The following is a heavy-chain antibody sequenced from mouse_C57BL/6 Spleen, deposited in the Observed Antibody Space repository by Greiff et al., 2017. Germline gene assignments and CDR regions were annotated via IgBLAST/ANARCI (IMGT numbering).Heavy chain of an antibody. CDR1: GYTFTSYW. CDR2: INPSNGGT. CDR3: ARERSNYGNYPYYAMDY. D-gene: IGHD2-1*01. Sequence: VQLQQSGTELVKPGASVKLSCKASGYTFTSYWMHWVKQRPGQGLEWIGNINPSNGGTNYNEKFKSKATLTVDKSSSTAYMQLSSLTSEDSAVYYCARERSNYGNYPYYAMDYWGQGTSVTVSS. J-gene: IGHJ4*01. V-gene: IGHV1-53*01.